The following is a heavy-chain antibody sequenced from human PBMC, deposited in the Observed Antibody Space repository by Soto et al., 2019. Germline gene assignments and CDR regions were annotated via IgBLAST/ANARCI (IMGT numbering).Heavy chain of an antibody. D-gene: IGHD5-18*01. CDR1: VGSVSSYS. Sequence: SETLSLTCTFSVGSVSSYSWTCVRQPPGKGLEWIGYVYYSGSTHYNPSLKSRVTISLDTSKNQFSLKLSSVTAADTAVYYCARVNTDMVNFENLGQGTLVNVSS. V-gene: IGHV4-59*02. CDR3: ARVNTDMVNFEN. CDR2: VYYSGST. J-gene: IGHJ4*02.